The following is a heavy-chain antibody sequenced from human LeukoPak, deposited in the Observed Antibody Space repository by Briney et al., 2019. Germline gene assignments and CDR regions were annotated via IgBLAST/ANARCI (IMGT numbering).Heavy chain of an antibody. CDR1: GGSISSYY. J-gene: IGHJ4*02. CDR2: IYYSGST. V-gene: IGHV4-59*08. D-gene: IGHD3-9*01. Sequence: SETLSLTCTVSGGSISSYYWSWIRQPPGKGLEWIGYIYYSGSTNYNPSLKSRVTISIDTSKNQFSLKLSSVTAADTAVYYCARLVLTGYANFDYWGQGTLVTVSS. CDR3: ARLVLTGYANFDY.